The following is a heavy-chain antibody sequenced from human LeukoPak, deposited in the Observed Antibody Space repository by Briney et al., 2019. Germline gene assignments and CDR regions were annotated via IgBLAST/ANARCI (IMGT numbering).Heavy chain of an antibody. CDR2: ISSSGSTI. Sequence: VGSLRLSCAASGFTFSDYYMSWIRQAPGKGLEWVSYISSSGSTIYYAESVKGRFTISTDNAKNSLYLQMNSLRAEDTAVYYCATDGGKREDLLDYWGQGTLVTVSS. CDR3: ATDGGKREDLLDY. D-gene: IGHD3-16*01. V-gene: IGHV3-11*04. CDR1: GFTFSDYY. J-gene: IGHJ4*02.